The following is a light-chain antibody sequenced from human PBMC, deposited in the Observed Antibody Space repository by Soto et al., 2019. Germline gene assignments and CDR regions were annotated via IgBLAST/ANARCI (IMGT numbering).Light chain of an antibody. CDR2: DGT. Sequence: QSALTQPRSVSGSPGQSVTISCTGASSDVGGYSYVSWYQQHPGKVPKLMIYDGTDRPSGVPDRFSGSKSGDTASLTISGLQSGDEADYYCAAWDDSLNGVIFGGGTKLTVL. J-gene: IGLJ2*01. CDR1: SSDVGGYSY. CDR3: AAWDDSLNGVI. V-gene: IGLV2-11*01.